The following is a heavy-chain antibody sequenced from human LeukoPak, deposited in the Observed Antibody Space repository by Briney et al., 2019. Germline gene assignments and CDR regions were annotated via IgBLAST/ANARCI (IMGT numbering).Heavy chain of an antibody. Sequence: SGRSLRLSCAASGFSFNSYGMHGVRQAPGKGLEWLAVISYYGSNKYYADSVKGRFTISRDNYKNTPYLQMNSLRAEDTDVYYCAKDVGGVYNYFEFWGQGTLVTVSS. V-gene: IGHV3-30*18. D-gene: IGHD6-13*01. CDR2: ISYYGSNK. CDR3: AKDVGGVYNYFEF. CDR1: GFSFNSYG. J-gene: IGHJ4*02.